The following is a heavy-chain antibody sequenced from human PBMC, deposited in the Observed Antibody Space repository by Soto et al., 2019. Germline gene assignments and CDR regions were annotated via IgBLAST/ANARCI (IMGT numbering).Heavy chain of an antibody. Sequence: PGESLKISCKGSGYSFTSYWISWVRQMPGKGLEWMGRIDPSDSYTNYSPSFQGHVTISADKSISTAYLQWSSLKASDTAMYSRARHGACSYGQSPFDYWGQGTLVTVSS. CDR2: IDPSDSYT. CDR1: GYSFTSYW. CDR3: ARHGACSYGQSPFDY. D-gene: IGHD5-18*01. V-gene: IGHV5-10-1*01. J-gene: IGHJ4*02.